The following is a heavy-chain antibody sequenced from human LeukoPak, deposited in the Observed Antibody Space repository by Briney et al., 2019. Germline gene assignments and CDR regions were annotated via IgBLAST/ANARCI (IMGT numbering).Heavy chain of an antibody. J-gene: IGHJ4*02. CDR2: IWFDGSEK. V-gene: IGHV3-33*01. CDR3: ARAMSYYFDY. Sequence: GGSLKLSCEASRFSFSSYGMHWVRLAPGKGLEWVGLIWFDGSEKYYAESVKGRFTISRDNSKNTVYLQVNSLRAEDTAVYHCARAMSYYFDYWGPGTLVTVSS. D-gene: IGHD3-10*01. CDR1: RFSFSSYG.